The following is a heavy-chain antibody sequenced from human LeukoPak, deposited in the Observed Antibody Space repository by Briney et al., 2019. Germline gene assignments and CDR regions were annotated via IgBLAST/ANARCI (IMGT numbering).Heavy chain of an antibody. CDR2: ISGSGGST. V-gene: IGHV3-23*01. CDR1: GFTFSSYA. Sequence: PGGSLRLSCAASGFTFSSYAMSWVRQAPGKGLEWVSAISGSGGSTYYADSVKGRFTISRDNAKNSLYLQMNSLRVEDTAVYYCARRIVGPSSGGDYWGQGTPVTVSS. J-gene: IGHJ4*02. D-gene: IGHD1-26*01. CDR3: ARRIVGPSSGGDY.